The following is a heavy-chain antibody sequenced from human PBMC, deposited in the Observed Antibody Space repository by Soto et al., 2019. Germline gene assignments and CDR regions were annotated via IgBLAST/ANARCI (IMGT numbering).Heavy chain of an antibody. D-gene: IGHD3-16*01. CDR3: ARGRKGGDLDY. J-gene: IGHJ4*02. Sequence: SETLSLTCTVSGGSISSYYWSWIRQPPGKGLEWIGYIYYSGSTNYNPSLKSRVTISVDTSKNQFSLKLSSVTAADTAVYYCARGRKGGDLDYWGQGTLVTVSS. V-gene: IGHV4-59*01. CDR2: IYYSGST. CDR1: GGSISSYY.